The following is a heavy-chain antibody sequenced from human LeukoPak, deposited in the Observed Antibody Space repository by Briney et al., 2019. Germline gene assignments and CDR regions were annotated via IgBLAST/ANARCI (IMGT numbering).Heavy chain of an antibody. V-gene: IGHV3-30*02. Sequence: GGSLRLSCAASGFTFSRNAIHWVREGPGKGLEWVSYIAHHGSNKYYADSVKGRFTISRDNSKRTLYLQMNSLRADDTAVYYCAKDGSWSCTDWGQGTLVTVSS. CDR1: GFTFSRNA. D-gene: IGHD2-8*02. J-gene: IGHJ4*02. CDR2: IAHHGSNK. CDR3: AKDGSWSCTD.